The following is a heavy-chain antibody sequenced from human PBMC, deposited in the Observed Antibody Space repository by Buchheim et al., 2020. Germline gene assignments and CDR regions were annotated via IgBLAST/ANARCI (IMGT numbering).Heavy chain of an antibody. CDR1: GFMFSAYG. J-gene: IGHJ4*02. CDR3: ASLLRTDY. V-gene: IGHV3-48*02. Sequence: EVQLVESGGDLVQPGGSLRLSCVASGFMFSAYGVHWVRQAPGKGLEWVSYISSSSSTIYYADSVKGRFTISRDNAKNSLYLQMNSLRDEDTAVYYCASLLRTDYWGQGTL. CDR2: ISSSSSTI. D-gene: IGHD2/OR15-2a*01.